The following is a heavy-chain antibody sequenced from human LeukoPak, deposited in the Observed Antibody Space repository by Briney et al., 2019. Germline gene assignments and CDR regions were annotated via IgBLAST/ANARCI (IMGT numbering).Heavy chain of an antibody. CDR3: ARVGYCSSTSCYGEGIDY. CDR1: GGTFSSYA. V-gene: IGHV1-8*03. CDR2: MNPNSGNT. Sequence: ASVKVSCKASGGTFSSYAISWVRQATGQGLEWMGWMNPNSGNTGYAQKFQGRVTFTRNTSISTAYMELSSLRSEDTAVYYCARVGYCSSTSCYGEGIDYWGQGTLVTVSS. D-gene: IGHD2-2*01. J-gene: IGHJ4*02.